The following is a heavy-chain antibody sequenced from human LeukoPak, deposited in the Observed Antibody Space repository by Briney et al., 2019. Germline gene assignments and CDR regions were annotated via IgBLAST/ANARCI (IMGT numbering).Heavy chain of an antibody. J-gene: IGHJ4*02. V-gene: IGHV1-8*01. D-gene: IGHD3-22*01. CDR2: MNSNSGNT. CDR1: GYTFTSYD. Sequence: ASVKVSCKASGYTFTSYDINWVRQATGQGLEWMGWMNSNSGNTGYAQKFQGRVTMTRNTSIGTAFMELSSLRSEDTAVYYCARGRGLTYYYDSSGYYYAYWGQGTLVTVSS. CDR3: ARGRGLTYYYDSSGYYYAY.